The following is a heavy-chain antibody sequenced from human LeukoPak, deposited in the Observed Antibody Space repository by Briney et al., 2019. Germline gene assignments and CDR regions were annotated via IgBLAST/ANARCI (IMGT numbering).Heavy chain of an antibody. J-gene: IGHJ4*02. V-gene: IGHV3-48*04. CDR2: ISSSGSAI. CDR1: GFTFSDYT. D-gene: IGHD2-15*01. Sequence: GGSLRLSCAASGFTFSDYTMNWVRQAPGKGLEWVSYISSSGSAIYYADSVKGRFTISRDNAKNSLYLQTNSLRAEDTAVYYCARAGWELRRSFDYWGQGTLVTVSS. CDR3: ARAGWELRRSFDY.